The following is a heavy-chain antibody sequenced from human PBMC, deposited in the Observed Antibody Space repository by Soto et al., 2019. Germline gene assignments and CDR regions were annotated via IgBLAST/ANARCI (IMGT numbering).Heavy chain of an antibody. V-gene: IGHV3-33*01. D-gene: IGHD3-22*01. CDR2: IWYDGSNK. CDR1: GFTFSRYG. Sequence: GGSLRLACAASGFTFSRYGMHWVRQAPGKGLEWVAVIWYDGSNKYYADSVKGRFTISRDNSKNTLFLQMNSLGAEDTAVYYCARDSYYDTSHYYPFDYWGQGTLVTVSS. J-gene: IGHJ4*02. CDR3: ARDSYYDTSHYYPFDY.